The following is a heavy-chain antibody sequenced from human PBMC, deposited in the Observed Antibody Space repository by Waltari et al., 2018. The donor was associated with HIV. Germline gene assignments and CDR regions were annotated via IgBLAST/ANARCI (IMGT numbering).Heavy chain of an antibody. Sequence: EVRLVESGGGLVQPGGSLRLSCAVAGFNVNKYWMTWVRQAPGKGLEWVANIKQDGSQKHYVESAKGRLTISRDNAKNSVFLQMNDLREDDTATYYCTKGTTHDNWGQGTLVTVSS. V-gene: IGHV3-7*01. D-gene: IGHD1-1*01. CDR3: TKGTTHDN. CDR2: IKQDGSQK. CDR1: GFNVNKYW. J-gene: IGHJ4*02.